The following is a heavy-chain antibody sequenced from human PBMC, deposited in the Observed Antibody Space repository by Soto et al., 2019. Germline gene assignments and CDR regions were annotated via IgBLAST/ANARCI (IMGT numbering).Heavy chain of an antibody. V-gene: IGHV3-21*01. CDR1: GFTFSGYS. D-gene: IGHD4-17*01. Sequence: EVQLVESGGGLVKPGGSLRLSCAASGFTFSGYSMNWVRQAQGKGLEWVSSITSSSSYIYYADSVKGRFTISRDNAKNSLFLQMNSLRAEDTALYYCARDNDNGDSDYWGQGTLVTVSS. CDR3: ARDNDNGDSDY. CDR2: ITSSSSYI. J-gene: IGHJ4*02.